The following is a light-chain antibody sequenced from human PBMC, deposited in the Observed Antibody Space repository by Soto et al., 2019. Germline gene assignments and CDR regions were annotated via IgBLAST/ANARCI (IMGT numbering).Light chain of an antibody. CDR1: QSVSGSY. V-gene: IGKV3D-20*02. Sequence: EIVLTQSPGTLSLSPGERATLSCRASQSVSGSYLAWYQQKPGQAPRLLIYGASSRATGIPDRFSGSGSGTDFTLTISRLEPEDFAVYYCQQRSNWPRAFGGGTKVEIK. J-gene: IGKJ4*01. CDR2: GAS. CDR3: QQRSNWPRA.